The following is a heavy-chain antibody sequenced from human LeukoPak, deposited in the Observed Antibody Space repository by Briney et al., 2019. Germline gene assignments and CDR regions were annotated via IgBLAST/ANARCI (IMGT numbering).Heavy chain of an antibody. Sequence: SETLSLTCTVSGGSISSYYWSWIRQPPGKGLEWIGYIYYSGNTNYNPSLKSRVTISVDTSKNQFSLKLNSVTAADTAVYYCARYCSGGSCYSYFDYWGQGTLVTVFS. CDR1: GGSISSYY. D-gene: IGHD2-15*01. J-gene: IGHJ4*02. CDR2: IYYSGNT. V-gene: IGHV4-59*01. CDR3: ARYCSGGSCYSYFDY.